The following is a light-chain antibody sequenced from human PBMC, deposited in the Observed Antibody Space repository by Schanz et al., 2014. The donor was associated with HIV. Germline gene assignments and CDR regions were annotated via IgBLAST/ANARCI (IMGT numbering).Light chain of an antibody. J-gene: IGLJ2*01. CDR3: YSAADNNLV. CDR2: KDT. V-gene: IGLV3-27*01. Sequence: SSELTQPSSVSASPGQTARISCSGDVLAKTYARWFQQEPGQAPVMVIYKDTERPSGIPERFSGSSSGTTVTLTISGAQVEDEADYHCYSAADNNLVFGGGTKLTVL. CDR1: VLAKTY.